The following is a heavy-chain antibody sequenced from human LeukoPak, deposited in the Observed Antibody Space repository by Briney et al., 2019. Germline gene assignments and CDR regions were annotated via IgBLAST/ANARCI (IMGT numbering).Heavy chain of an antibody. CDR2: LNEDGRIT. J-gene: IGHJ1*01. D-gene: IGHD1-26*01. V-gene: IGHV3-74*01. CDR3: ARDLGGIAGS. Sequence: GWSLRLSCAASGFGFRRFWMHWVRQVPGKGLEWVSRLNEDGRITTYADSVQGRFIISRDNSKNTLYLQMYSLRAEDTALYYCARDLGGIAGSWGQGTWVTVSS. CDR1: GFGFRRFW.